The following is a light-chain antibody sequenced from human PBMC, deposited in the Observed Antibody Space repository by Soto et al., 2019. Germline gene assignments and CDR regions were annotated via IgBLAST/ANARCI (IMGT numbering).Light chain of an antibody. CDR2: GAS. V-gene: IGKV3-20*01. CDR3: QQYGSSPLT. CDR1: QSVSSSY. Sequence: EIVLTQSPGTLSLSPGERATLSCRASQSVSSSYLAWYQQKPGQAPRLLIYGASSRATGIPDRFRGSGSGTDFTRTISRLEPEDFAVYYCQQYGSSPLTFGGGTKVEIK. J-gene: IGKJ4*01.